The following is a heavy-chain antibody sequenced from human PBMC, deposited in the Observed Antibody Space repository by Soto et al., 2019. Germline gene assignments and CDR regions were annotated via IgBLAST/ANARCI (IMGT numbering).Heavy chain of an antibody. CDR1: GGTFSSYA. Sequence: SVKVSCKASGGTFSSYAISWVRQAPGQGLEWMGGIIPIFGTANYAQKFQGRITITADESTSTAYMELSSLRSEDTAVYYCAKGTPYYYDSSGYSYYFDYWGQGTLVTVSS. CDR2: IIPIFGTA. V-gene: IGHV1-69*13. D-gene: IGHD3-22*01. CDR3: AKGTPYYYDSSGYSYYFDY. J-gene: IGHJ4*02.